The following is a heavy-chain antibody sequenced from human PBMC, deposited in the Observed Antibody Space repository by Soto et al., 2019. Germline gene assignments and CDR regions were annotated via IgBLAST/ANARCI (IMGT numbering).Heavy chain of an antibody. CDR1: GFTFSSYW. D-gene: IGHD3-9*01. V-gene: IGHV3-7*01. J-gene: IGHJ4*02. CDR2: IKQDGSEK. Sequence: GGSLRLSCAASGFTFSSYWMSWVRQAPGKGLEWVANIKQDGSEKYYVDSVKGRFTISRDNAKNSLYLQMNSLRAEDTAVYYCARPWYYDILTGSSPFDYWGQGTLVTVSS. CDR3: ARPWYYDILTGSSPFDY.